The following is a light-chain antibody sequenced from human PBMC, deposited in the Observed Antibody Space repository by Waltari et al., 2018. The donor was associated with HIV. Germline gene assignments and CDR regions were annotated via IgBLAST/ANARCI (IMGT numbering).Light chain of an antibody. Sequence: IVLTQSPATLSLSLGESATLSCRASQSVRSYLAWYQQRPDQAPRLLIFDTSNRAPGIPARFSGSGSGTDFTLTISSLEPEDFAVYYCQQRSSWPLTLGQGTNVEFK. CDR1: QSVRSY. CDR2: DTS. V-gene: IGKV3-11*01. CDR3: QQRSSWPLT. J-gene: IGKJ1*01.